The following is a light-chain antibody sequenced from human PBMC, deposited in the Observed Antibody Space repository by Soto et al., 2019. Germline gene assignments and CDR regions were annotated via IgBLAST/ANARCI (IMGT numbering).Light chain of an antibody. Sequence: AIQMTQSPSSLSASVGDRVTISCRASQGIGNTLGWYQQKPGQPPKVLISGASKLQSGVPPRFSGSGSGTGLTLAISCLAPEDSASYCCVHDFNYSWTWGQGTMV. J-gene: IGKJ1*01. CDR1: QGIGNT. V-gene: IGKV1-6*01. CDR3: VHDFNYSWT. CDR2: GAS.